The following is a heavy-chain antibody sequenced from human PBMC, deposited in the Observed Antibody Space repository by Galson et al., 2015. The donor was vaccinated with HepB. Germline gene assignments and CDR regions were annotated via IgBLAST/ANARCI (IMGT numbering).Heavy chain of an antibody. D-gene: IGHD3-3*01. V-gene: IGHV3-23*01. CDR2: MSGSTDST. J-gene: IGHJ4*02. CDR1: GFTFSSHA. Sequence: SLRLSCAASGFTFSSHAMSWVRQAPGKGLELVSVMSGSTDSTTYTDSVKGRFTISRDNSKNTLYLQMNSLKAEDTAIYYCAKKFYYTSSFHYDLFDYWRQGTLVTVSS. CDR3: AKKFYYTSSFHYDLFDY.